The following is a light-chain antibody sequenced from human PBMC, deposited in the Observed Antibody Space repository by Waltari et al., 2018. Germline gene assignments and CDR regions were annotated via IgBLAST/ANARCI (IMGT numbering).Light chain of an antibody. CDR3: SSYTDINIALI. CDR1: SRDIGGYAF. J-gene: IGLJ2*01. CDR2: DVS. V-gene: IGLV2-14*01. Sequence: QSALTQPASMSGSPGQSITISCTGTSRDIGGYAFISWYQQHPGKSPRLIIFDVSLRPSGVSGRFSGSKSGNTASLSISGLQADDEADYFCSSYTDINIALIFGGGTKVTVL.